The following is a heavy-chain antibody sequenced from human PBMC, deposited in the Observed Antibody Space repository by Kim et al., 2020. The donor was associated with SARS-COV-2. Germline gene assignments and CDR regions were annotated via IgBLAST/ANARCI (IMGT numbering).Heavy chain of an antibody. V-gene: IGHV3-21*01. CDR3: ARNRDDYIWGIYRYLWFDP. CDR2: ISSSSSYI. Sequence: GGSLRLSCAASGFTFSSYSMNWVRQAPGKGLEWVSSISSSSSYIYYADSVKGRFTISRDNAKNSLYLQMNSLRAEDTAVYYCARNRDDYIWGIYRYLWFDPWGQGTLVTVSS. CDR1: GFTFSSYS. J-gene: IGHJ5*02. D-gene: IGHD3-16*02.